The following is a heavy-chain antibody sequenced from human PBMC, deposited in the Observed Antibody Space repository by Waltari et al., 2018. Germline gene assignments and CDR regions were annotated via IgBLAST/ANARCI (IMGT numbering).Heavy chain of an antibody. D-gene: IGHD3-10*01. CDR1: GYSISSGYY. CDR3: ARRTGVDY. J-gene: IGHJ4*02. CDR2: IYHSGST. V-gene: IGHV4-38-2*01. Sequence: QVQLQESGPGLVKPSETLSLTCAVSGYSISSGYYWGWIRPPPGKGREWIGSIYHSGSTYYNPALKSLVTISVDTSKNQFSLKLSSVTAADTAVYYCARRTGVDYWGQGTLVTVSS.